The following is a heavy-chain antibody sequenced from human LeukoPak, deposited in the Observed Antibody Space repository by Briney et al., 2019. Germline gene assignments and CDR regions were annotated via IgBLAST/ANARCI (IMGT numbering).Heavy chain of an antibody. CDR3: AKDHQEGYLNAFDI. J-gene: IGHJ3*02. Sequence: GGSLRLSCAASGFTFSSYEMNWVRQAPGKGLEWVSYISSSGSTIYYADSVRGRFTISRDNSKNTLYLQMNSLRADDTAVYYCAKDHQEGYLNAFDIWGQGTMVAVSS. V-gene: IGHV3-48*03. CDR1: GFTFSSYE. D-gene: IGHD5-12*01. CDR2: ISSSGSTI.